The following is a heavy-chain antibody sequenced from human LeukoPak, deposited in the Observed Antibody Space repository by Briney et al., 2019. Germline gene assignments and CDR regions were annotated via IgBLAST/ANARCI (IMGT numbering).Heavy chain of an antibody. V-gene: IGHV3-33*06. CDR3: AKADRRQDAFDI. J-gene: IGHJ3*02. CDR2: IWYDGSNK. Sequence: GRSLRLSCAASGFTFSSYGMHWVRQAPGKGLEWVAVIWYDGSNKYYADSVKGRFTISRDNSKNTLYLQMNSLRAEDTAVYYCAKADRRQDAFDIWGQGTMVTVSS. CDR1: GFTFSSYG. D-gene: IGHD3-16*02.